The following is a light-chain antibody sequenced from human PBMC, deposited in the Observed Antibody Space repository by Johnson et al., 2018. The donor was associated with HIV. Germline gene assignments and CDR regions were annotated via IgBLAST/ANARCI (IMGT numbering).Light chain of an antibody. Sequence: QSVLTQPPSVSAAPGQKVTISCSGSSSNIGNNYVSWYQQLPGTAPKLLIYENNKRPSGIPDRFSGSKSGTSATLGIPGLQHGDEADYYCGTWDSRLSAGHVFGTGTKVTVL. CDR2: ENN. CDR1: SSNIGNNY. CDR3: GTWDSRLSAGHV. V-gene: IGLV1-51*02. J-gene: IGLJ1*01.